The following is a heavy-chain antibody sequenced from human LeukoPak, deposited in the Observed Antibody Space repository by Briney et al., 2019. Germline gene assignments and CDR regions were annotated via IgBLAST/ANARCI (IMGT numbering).Heavy chain of an antibody. V-gene: IGHV3-48*02. Sequence: GGSLRLSCAASGFAFSSYSMNWVRQAPGKGWEGVSYISSSGSTIYYADSVKDRFTISRDNAKNSLYLQMNILRDEDTAVYYCARDRRNYYDRSGYDYWGQGTLVGVSS. CDR2: ISSSGSTI. D-gene: IGHD3-22*01. CDR1: GFAFSSYS. J-gene: IGHJ4*02. CDR3: ARDRRNYYDRSGYDY.